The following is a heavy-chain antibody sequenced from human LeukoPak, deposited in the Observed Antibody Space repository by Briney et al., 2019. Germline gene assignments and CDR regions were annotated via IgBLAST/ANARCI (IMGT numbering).Heavy chain of an antibody. D-gene: IGHD1-26*01. J-gene: IGHJ4*02. CDR3: ARGQWELLLVDPAYFDY. CDR2: ISGSGGST. V-gene: IGHV3-23*01. CDR1: GFTFSSYA. Sequence: PGGSLRLSCAASGFTFSSYAMSWVRQAPGKGLEWVSAISGSGGSTYYADSVKGRFTISRDNSKNTLYLQMNSLRAEDTAVYYCARGQWELLLVDPAYFDYWGQGTLVTVSS.